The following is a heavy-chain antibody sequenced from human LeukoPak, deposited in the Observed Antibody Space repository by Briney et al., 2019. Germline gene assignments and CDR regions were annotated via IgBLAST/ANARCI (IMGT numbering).Heavy chain of an antibody. V-gene: IGHV3-23*01. Sequence: GSLRLSCAASGFAFSSFAMGWVRQSPGKGLEWLSTINGGGNTTFYADSVKGRFTISRDNSKNTLYLHMDSLRPDDTAIYDCTKELHVAVAVADYYYFYMDVWGRGAAVTVSS. CDR2: INGGGNTT. D-gene: IGHD6-19*01. CDR3: TKELHVAVAVADYYYFYMDV. CDR1: GFAFSSFA. J-gene: IGHJ6*03.